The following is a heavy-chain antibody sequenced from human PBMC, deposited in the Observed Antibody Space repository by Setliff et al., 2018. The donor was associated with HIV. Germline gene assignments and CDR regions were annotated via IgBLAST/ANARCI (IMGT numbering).Heavy chain of an antibody. CDR2: SNHVGRT. Sequence: SETLSLTCSVSGASISSHYWYWIRQPPGKGLEWIGESNHVGRTNYNPSLKSRVTVSADTSKSQFSLKLSSVTAADTAVYYCARGLSIFGVATPGFYSFMDVWGKGTTVTVSS. CDR3: ARGLSIFGVATPGFYSFMDV. V-gene: IGHV4-34*01. CDR1: GASISSHY. J-gene: IGHJ6*03. D-gene: IGHD3-3*01.